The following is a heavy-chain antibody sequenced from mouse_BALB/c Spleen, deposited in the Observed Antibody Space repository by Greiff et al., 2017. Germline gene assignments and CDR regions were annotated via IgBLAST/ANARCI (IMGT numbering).Heavy chain of an antibody. J-gene: IGHJ4*01. CDR2: INSNGGST. CDR1: GFTFSSYG. D-gene: IGHD2-2*01. Sequence: EVKVVESGGGLVQPGGSLKLSCAASGFTFSSYGMSWVRQTPDKRLELVATINSNGGSTYYPDSVKGRFTISRDNAKNTLYLQMSSLKSEDRAMYYCARAGYYYAMDYWGQGTSVTVSS. V-gene: IGHV5-6-3*01. CDR3: ARAGYYYAMDY.